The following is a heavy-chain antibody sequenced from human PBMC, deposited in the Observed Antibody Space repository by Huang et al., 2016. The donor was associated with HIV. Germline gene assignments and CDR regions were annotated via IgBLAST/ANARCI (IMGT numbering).Heavy chain of an antibody. J-gene: IGHJ3*02. V-gene: IGHV3-74*03. CDR3: ARHRSSGGVEEAFDI. D-gene: IGHD2-8*02. CDR1: GFTFSSYW. Sequence: EVQLVESGGGLVQPGGSLRLSCAASGFTFSSYWMHWVRQVPGKGLGWLSRITNDGSITTYADSVKGRITISRDNARNTMYLQMTTLSAGDTAVYYCARHRSSGGVEEAFDIWGPGTLVTVAS. CDR2: ITNDGSIT.